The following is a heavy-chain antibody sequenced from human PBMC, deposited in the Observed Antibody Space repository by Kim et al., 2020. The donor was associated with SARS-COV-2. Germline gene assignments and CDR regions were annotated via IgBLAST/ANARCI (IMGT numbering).Heavy chain of an antibody. CDR2: IKSKTDGGTT. J-gene: IGHJ6*02. D-gene: IGHD3-22*01. V-gene: IGHV3-15*01. CDR3: TTDSLTYYYDSSGYYYVNYYYGMDV. CDR1: GFTFSNAW. Sequence: GGSLRLSCAASGFTFSNAWMSWVRQAPGKGLEWVGRIKSKTDGGTTDYAAPVKGRFTISRDDSKNTLYLQMNSLKTEDTAVYYCTTDSLTYYYDSSGYYYVNYYYGMDVWGQGTTVTVSS.